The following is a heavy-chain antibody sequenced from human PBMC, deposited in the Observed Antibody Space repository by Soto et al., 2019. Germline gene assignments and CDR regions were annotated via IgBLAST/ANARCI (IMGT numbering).Heavy chain of an antibody. CDR2: ISGSGGST. V-gene: IGHV3-23*01. CDR1: GFTFSSYA. Sequence: EVQLLESGGGLVQPGGSLRLSCAASGFTFSSYAMSWVRQAPGKGLEWVSAISGSGGSTYYADSVKGRFTISRDNSKNTRYLQMNGLRAEDTAVYYCASLLWFGELSNWGQGTLVAVSS. J-gene: IGHJ4*02. D-gene: IGHD3-10*01. CDR3: ASLLWFGELSN.